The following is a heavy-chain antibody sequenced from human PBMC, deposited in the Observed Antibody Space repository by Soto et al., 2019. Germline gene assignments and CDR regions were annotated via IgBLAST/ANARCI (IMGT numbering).Heavy chain of an antibody. V-gene: IGHV4-30-2*01. Sequence: QLQLQESGSGLVKPSQTLSLTCAVSGGSISSGGYSWSWIRQPPGKGLEWIGYIYHSGSTYYNPSLQSRVTISVDRSKNQFSLKLSSVTAADTAVYYCARAPYDSSGYPSYYFDYWGQGTLVTVSS. CDR1: GGSISSGGYS. CDR3: ARAPYDSSGYPSYYFDY. J-gene: IGHJ4*02. D-gene: IGHD3-22*01. CDR2: IYHSGST.